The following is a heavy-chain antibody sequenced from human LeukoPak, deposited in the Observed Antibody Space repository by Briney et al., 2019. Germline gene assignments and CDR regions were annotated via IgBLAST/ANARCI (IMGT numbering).Heavy chain of an antibody. CDR2: IYYNGST. CDR3: ARRFLTIDNWFDP. J-gene: IGHJ5*02. V-gene: IGHV4-39*01. D-gene: IGHD3-3*01. Sequence: SETLSLTCTVSGGSISSGDYYWSWIRQPPGKGLDWIGSIYYNGSTYYNPSLKSRVTISVDTSKNQFSLKLSSVTAADTAVYYCARRFLTIDNWFDPWGQGTLVTVSS. CDR1: GGSISSGDYY.